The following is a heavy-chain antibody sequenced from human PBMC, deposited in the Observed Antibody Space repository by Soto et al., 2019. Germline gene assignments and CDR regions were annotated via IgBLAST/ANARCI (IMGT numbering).Heavy chain of an antibody. CDR2: IWYDGSLE. J-gene: IGHJ4*02. D-gene: IGHD3-3*01. V-gene: IGHV3-33*03. CDR1: GFSFSSFG. Sequence: QVQLVESGGGVVQPGRSLRLSCAASGFSFSSFGMHWVRQAPGKGLEWVAIIWYDGSLEYYADSVKGRFTISRDNSKKTLYLQMNSLKVEEMAVYYCAKPSYDFWSGYYQPFDYWGQGTLVTVSS. CDR3: AKPSYDFWSGYYQPFDY.